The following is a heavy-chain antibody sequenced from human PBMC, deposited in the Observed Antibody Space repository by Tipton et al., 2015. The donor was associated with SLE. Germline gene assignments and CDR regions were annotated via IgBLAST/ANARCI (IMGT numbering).Heavy chain of an antibody. CDR3: ARGTAMVYDY. CDR1: GFTFSTYG. V-gene: IGHV3-33*01. Sequence: SLRLSCAASGFTFSTYGMHWGRQAPGKGLEWVAVIWYDGSNKYYADSVKGRFTISRDNSKNTLYLQMNSLRAEDTAVYYCARGTAMVYDYWGQGTLVTVSS. J-gene: IGHJ4*02. CDR2: IWYDGSNK. D-gene: IGHD5-18*01.